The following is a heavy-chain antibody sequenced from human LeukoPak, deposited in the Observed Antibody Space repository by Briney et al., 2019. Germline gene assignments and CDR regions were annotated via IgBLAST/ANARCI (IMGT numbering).Heavy chain of an antibody. CDR2: IKQDGSEK. D-gene: IGHD2/OR15-2a*01. V-gene: IGHV3-7*01. CDR3: ARSGNNYYYYMDV. CDR1: GFTFRTYW. J-gene: IGHJ6*03. Sequence: GGSLRLSCAASGFTFRTYWMSWVRQAPGKGLEWVAYIKQDGSEKYYVDSVKGRFTISRDNAKNSLYLQVNSLRAEDTAVYYCARSGNNYYYYMDVWGKGTTVTVSS.